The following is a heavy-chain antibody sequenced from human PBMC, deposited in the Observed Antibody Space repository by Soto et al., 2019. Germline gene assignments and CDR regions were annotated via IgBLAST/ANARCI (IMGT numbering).Heavy chain of an antibody. J-gene: IGHJ4*02. D-gene: IGHD2-8*02. CDR1: GGSISSGGYY. Sequence: KASETLSLTCTVSGGSISSGGYYWSWIRQHPGKGLEWIGYIYYSGSTYYNPSLKSRVTISVDTSKNQFSLKLTSVTAADMAVYYCARDKITGLFDYWGQGTLVTVSS. CDR3: ARDKITGLFDY. CDR2: IYYSGST. V-gene: IGHV4-31*03.